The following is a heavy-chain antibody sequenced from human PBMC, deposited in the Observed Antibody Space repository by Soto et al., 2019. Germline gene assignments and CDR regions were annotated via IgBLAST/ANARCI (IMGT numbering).Heavy chain of an antibody. CDR1: GFSLSTSGVG. V-gene: IGHV2-5*02. D-gene: IGHD3-10*01. CDR2: IYWDDDK. Sequence: QITLKESGPTLVKPTQTLTLTCTFSGFSLSTSGVGVGWIRQPPGKALEWLALIYWDDDKRYSPSLKSRLTITKDTSKNQVVLTRTNMDPVDTATYYCAHRRYYYGSGSLNWFDPWGQGTLVTVSS. J-gene: IGHJ5*02. CDR3: AHRRYYYGSGSLNWFDP.